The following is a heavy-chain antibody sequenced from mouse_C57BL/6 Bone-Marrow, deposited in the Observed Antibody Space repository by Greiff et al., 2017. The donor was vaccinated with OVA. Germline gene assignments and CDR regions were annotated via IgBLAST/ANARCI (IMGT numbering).Heavy chain of an antibody. D-gene: IGHD2-4*01. Sequence: EVMLVESGGGLVQSGRSLRLSCATSGFTFSDFYMEWVRQAPGKGLEWIAASRNKANDYTTEYSASVKGRFIVSRDTSQSILYLQMNVLRAEDTAIYYCARDADDYDGFAYWGQGTLVTVSA. V-gene: IGHV7-1*01. CDR1: GFTFSDFY. J-gene: IGHJ3*01. CDR2: SRNKANDYTT. CDR3: ARDADDYDGFAY.